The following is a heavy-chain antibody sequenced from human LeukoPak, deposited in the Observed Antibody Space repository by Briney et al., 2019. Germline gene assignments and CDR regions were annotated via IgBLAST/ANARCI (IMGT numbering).Heavy chain of an antibody. V-gene: IGHV3-23*01. Sequence: PGGSLRLSCAASGFTFSSYTMNWVRQAPGKGLEWVSAISGSGGSTYYADSVKGRFTISRDNSKNTLYLQMNSLRAEDTAVYYCAKGYYGSGTYGWFDPWGQGTLVTVSS. CDR1: GFTFSSYT. CDR3: AKGYYGSGTYGWFDP. D-gene: IGHD3-10*01. CDR2: ISGSGGST. J-gene: IGHJ5*02.